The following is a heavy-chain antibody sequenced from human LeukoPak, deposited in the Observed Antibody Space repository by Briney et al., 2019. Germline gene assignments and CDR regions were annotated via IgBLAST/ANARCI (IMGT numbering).Heavy chain of an antibody. Sequence: GGPLRLSCAASGFTFSSYAMSWVRQAPGKGLEWVSAISGSGGSTYYADSVKGRFTISRDNSKNTLYLQMNSLRAEDTAVYYCAKGGYGDYAYFDYWGQGTLVTVSS. CDR1: GFTFSSYA. J-gene: IGHJ4*02. V-gene: IGHV3-23*01. CDR3: AKGGYGDYAYFDY. CDR2: ISGSGGST. D-gene: IGHD4-17*01.